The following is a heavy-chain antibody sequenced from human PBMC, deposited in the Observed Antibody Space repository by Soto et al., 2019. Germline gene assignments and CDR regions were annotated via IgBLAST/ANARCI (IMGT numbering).Heavy chain of an antibody. J-gene: IGHJ6*01. Sequence: QVQLVESGGGVVQPGRSLRLSCAASGFTFSSYGMHWVRQAPGKGLEWVAVISYDGSNKYYADSVKGRFTISRDNSKNTLYLQMNSLRAEDTAVYYCAKAIGITMVRGVKFYYYGMDVW. CDR2: ISYDGSNK. CDR1: GFTFSSYG. V-gene: IGHV3-30*18. CDR3: AKAIGITMVRGVKFYYYGMDV. D-gene: IGHD3-10*01.